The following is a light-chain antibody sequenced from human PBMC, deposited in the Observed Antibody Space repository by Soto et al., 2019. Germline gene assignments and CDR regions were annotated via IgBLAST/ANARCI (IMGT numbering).Light chain of an antibody. CDR1: QDISSS. J-gene: IGKJ4*01. Sequence: DIQMTQSPSSRSSSVGYTVAITCRSSQDISSSLNWYQQKPGQAPKLLIYGASSLQTGVTLKFAGRGSGTDFTLTISSLQPEDIETYYCQHYDSFPLTFGGGTKVDIK. CDR3: QHYDSFPLT. V-gene: IGKV1-33*01. CDR2: GAS.